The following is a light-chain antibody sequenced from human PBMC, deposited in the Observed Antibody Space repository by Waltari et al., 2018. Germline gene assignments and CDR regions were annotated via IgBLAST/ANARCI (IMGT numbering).Light chain of an antibody. J-gene: IGKJ4*01. CDR2: DAS. V-gene: IGKV1-39*01. CDR1: QSINSY. Sequence: DIQMTQSPSSLSASVGDIVIITCRASQSINSYLNWYQQKPGKAPKLLIYDASSLQSGVPSRFSGSGSETDFTLTISSLQPEDFATYYCQQSYISLTFGGGTKVEIK. CDR3: QQSYISLT.